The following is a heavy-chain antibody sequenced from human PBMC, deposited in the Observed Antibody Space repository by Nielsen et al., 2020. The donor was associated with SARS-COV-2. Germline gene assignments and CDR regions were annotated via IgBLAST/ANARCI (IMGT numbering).Heavy chain of an antibody. CDR3: ARPYSGSYSNWFDP. CDR2: ISYDGSNK. D-gene: IGHD1-26*01. V-gene: IGHV3-30-3*01. J-gene: IGHJ5*02. Sequence: VRQAPGKGLEWVAVISYDGSNKYYADSVKGRFTISRDNSKNTLYLQMNSLRAEDTAVYYCARPYSGSYSNWFDPWGQGTLVTVSS.